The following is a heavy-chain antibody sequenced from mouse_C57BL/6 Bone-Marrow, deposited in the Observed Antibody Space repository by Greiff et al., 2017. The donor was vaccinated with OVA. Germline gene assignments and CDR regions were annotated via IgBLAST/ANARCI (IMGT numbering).Heavy chain of an antibody. CDR3: ARDYCCDFAY. CDR1: GFTFSDYY. D-gene: IGHD1-1*01. Sequence: EVQRVESEGGLVQPGSSMKLSCTASGFTFSDYYMAWVRQVPEKGLEWVANINYDGSSTYYLDSLKSRFIISRDNAKNILYLQMSSLKSEDAATYYCARDYCCDFAYWGQGTLVTVSA. J-gene: IGHJ3*01. CDR2: INYDGSST. V-gene: IGHV5-16*01.